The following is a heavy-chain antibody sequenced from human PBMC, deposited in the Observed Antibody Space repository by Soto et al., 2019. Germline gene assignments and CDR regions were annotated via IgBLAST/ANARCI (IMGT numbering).Heavy chain of an antibody. CDR3: PRDPPLGSSWYLGDS. CDR2: IKRDGSET. V-gene: IGHV3-7*01. D-gene: IGHD6-13*01. Sequence: EVQLVESGGGLVQPGGSLTLSCAASGFYFNDFWMSWVRLAPGKRPEWVANIKRDGSETNYVDSVRGRFTISRDNAKNLMYLQMSSLRGEDQAVYYCPRDPPLGSSWYLGDSWGQGTLVTVSS. CDR1: GFYFNDFW. J-gene: IGHJ5*01.